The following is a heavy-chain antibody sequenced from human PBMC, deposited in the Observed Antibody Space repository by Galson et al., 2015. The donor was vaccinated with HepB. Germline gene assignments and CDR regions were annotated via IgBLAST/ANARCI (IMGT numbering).Heavy chain of an antibody. D-gene: IGHD6-6*01. J-gene: IGHJ6*03. CDR1: GGSISSGGYY. Sequence: TLSLTCTVSGGSISSGGYYWSWIRQHPGKGLEWIGYIYYSGSTYYNPSLKSRVTISVDTSKNQFSLKLSSVTAADTAVYYCARVNLYSSSSYKYYYYYYMDVWGKGTTVTVSS. CDR3: ARVNLYSSSSYKYYYYYYMDV. CDR2: IYYSGST. V-gene: IGHV4-31*03.